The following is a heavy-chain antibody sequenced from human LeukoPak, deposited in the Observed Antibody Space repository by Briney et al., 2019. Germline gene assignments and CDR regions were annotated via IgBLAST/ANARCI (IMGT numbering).Heavy chain of an antibody. CDR1: GGSISSYY. V-gene: IGHV4-59*01. Sequence: SETLSLTCTVSGGSISSYYCSWIRQPPGKGLEWIGYIYYSGSTNYNPSLKSRVTISVDTSKNQFSLKLSSVTAADTAVYYCARVGSAAGTLDYRGQGTLVTVSS. CDR3: ARVGSAAGTLDY. J-gene: IGHJ4*02. CDR2: IYYSGST. D-gene: IGHD6-13*01.